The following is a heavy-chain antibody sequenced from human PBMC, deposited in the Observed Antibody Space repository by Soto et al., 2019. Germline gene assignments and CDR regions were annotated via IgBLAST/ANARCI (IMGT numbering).Heavy chain of an antibody. CDR2: INAGNGNT. CDR1: GYTFTSYA. D-gene: IGHD5-18*01. CDR3: ARGLNGYLHYFDY. J-gene: IGHJ4*02. Sequence: GASVKVSCKASGYTFTSYAMHWVRQAPGQRLEWMGWINAGNGNTKYSQKFQGRVTITMDTSASTAYMELSSLRSEDTAVYYCARGLNGYLHYFDYWGQGTPVTVSS. V-gene: IGHV1-3*01.